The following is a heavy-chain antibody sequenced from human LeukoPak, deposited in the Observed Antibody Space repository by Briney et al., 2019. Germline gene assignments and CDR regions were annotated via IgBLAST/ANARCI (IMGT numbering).Heavy chain of an antibody. D-gene: IGHD5-18*01. Sequence: PGRSLRLSCAASGFTFDDDAMHWVRQAPGKGLEWVSGISWNSGSIGYADSVKGRFTISRDNAKNSLYLQMNSLRAEDTALYYCAKGSYGYSWGQGTLVTVSS. CDR2: ISWNSGSI. CDR3: AKGSYGYS. CDR1: GFTFDDDA. V-gene: IGHV3-9*01. J-gene: IGHJ5*02.